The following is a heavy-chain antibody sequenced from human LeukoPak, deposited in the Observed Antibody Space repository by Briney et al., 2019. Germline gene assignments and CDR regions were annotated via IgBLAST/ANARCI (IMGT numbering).Heavy chain of an antibody. CDR1: GGSISSRSYY. V-gene: IGHV4-39*01. CDR2: ISDSGNT. D-gene: IGHD3-10*01. CDR3: ARAPGYYGSGSPYFDN. J-gene: IGHJ4*02. Sequence: SETLSLTCTVSGGSISSRSYYWGWIRQPPGKGLEWIGKISDSGNTYYSPSLRSRVTISIDMSKNQFSLKLSSVTATDTAVYYCARAPGYYGSGSPYFDNWGQGALVTVSS.